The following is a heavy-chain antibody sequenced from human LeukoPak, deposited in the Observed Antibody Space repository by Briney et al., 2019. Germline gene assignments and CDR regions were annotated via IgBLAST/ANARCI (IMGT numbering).Heavy chain of an antibody. V-gene: IGHV3-30-3*01. D-gene: IGHD6-6*01. Sequence: GTSLRLSCAASEFTFDSYAMHWVRQAPGKGLEWVAVISYDGSNEYYTDSVRGRFSISRDNSKNTLYLQMNSLSAEDTALYFCARDVEYSNIYFYYYIDVWGKGTTVTVSS. CDR1: EFTFDSYA. CDR3: ARDVEYSNIYFYYYIDV. J-gene: IGHJ6*03. CDR2: ISYDGSNE.